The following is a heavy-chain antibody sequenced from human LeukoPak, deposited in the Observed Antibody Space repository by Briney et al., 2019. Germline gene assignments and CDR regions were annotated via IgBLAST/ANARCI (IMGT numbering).Heavy chain of an antibody. D-gene: IGHD2-15*01. CDR1: GFTFSSYA. V-gene: IGHV3-23*01. Sequence: PGGSLRLSCAASGFTFSSYAMSWVRQAPGKGLEWVSAISGSGGSTYYADSVKGRFTISRDNSENTLYLQMNSLRAEDTAVYYCAKAPPAQYYYYMDVWGKGTTVTVSS. CDR2: ISGSGGST. CDR3: AKAPPAQYYYYMDV. J-gene: IGHJ6*03.